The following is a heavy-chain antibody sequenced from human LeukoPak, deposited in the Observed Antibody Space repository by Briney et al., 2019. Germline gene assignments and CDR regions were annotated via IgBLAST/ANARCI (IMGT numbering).Heavy chain of an antibody. CDR1: GFFVSSND. J-gene: IGHJ4*02. CDR3: ARGIYFDY. Sequence: GGSLRLSCAASGFFVSSNDMSWVRQAPGKGLEWVSVIYSGGTTYYSDSVKGRFTVSRENSKNTLYLQMNSLRAEDTAVYYCARGIYFDYWGRGTLVTVSS. CDR2: IYSGGTT. V-gene: IGHV3-53*01.